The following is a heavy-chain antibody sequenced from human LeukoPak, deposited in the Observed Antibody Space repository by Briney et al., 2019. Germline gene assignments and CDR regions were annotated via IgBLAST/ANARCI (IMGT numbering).Heavy chain of an antibody. J-gene: IGHJ6*03. CDR3: ATAHGLRYFMDV. CDR2: ISSSGRYI. Sequence: GGSLTLSCTASEFSLGDYEIHWVRQAPGKGLEWLSYISSSGRYIHYADSVKGRFNFSRDNGKDELSLQMKSLRADDTAVYYCATAHGLRYFMDVWGKGTTVTVSS. CDR1: EFSLGDYE. V-gene: IGHV3-48*03. D-gene: IGHD3-9*01.